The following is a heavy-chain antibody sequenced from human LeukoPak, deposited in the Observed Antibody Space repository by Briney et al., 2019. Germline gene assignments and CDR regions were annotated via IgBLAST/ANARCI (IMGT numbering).Heavy chain of an antibody. CDR1: GYSFTTYW. CDR2: MYPADSDS. D-gene: IGHD2-15*01. CDR3: VRGRYCSGGGCHYFDY. J-gene: IGHJ4*02. V-gene: IGHV5-51*01. Sequence: GESLQISCQGSGYSFTTYWIGWVRQMPGKGLELMGIMYPADSDSRYSPSFQGQVTMSADKSINLAYLQWSSLKASDTAMYYCVRGRYCSGGGCHYFDYWGQGTLLTVSS.